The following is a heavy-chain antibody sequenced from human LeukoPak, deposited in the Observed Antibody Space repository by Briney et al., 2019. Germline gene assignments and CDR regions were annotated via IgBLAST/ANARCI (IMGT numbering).Heavy chain of an antibody. CDR1: GFTFSSYA. V-gene: IGHV3-23*01. Sequence: GGSLRLSCAAAGFTFSSYAMSWVRQAPGKGLEWVSAISGSGGSTYYADSVKGRFTISRDNSKNTLYLQMNGLRAEDTAVYYCARPPPLQTSGSYIDYWGQGTLVTVSS. CDR3: ARPPPLQTSGSYIDY. CDR2: ISGSGGST. J-gene: IGHJ4*02. D-gene: IGHD1-26*01.